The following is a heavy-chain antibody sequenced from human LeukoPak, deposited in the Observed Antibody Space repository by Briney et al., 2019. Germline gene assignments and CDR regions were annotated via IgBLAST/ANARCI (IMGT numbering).Heavy chain of an antibody. D-gene: IGHD3-10*01. V-gene: IGHV4-61*02. J-gene: IGHJ3*02. Sequence: SETLSLTCTVSGGSMSTGTYCWSWIRPPAGKGLEWIGRIYTSGSTNYNPSLKSRVTISVDTSKNQFSLKLNSVTAADTAVYYCARGDYYGSGSYYNSAFDIWGQGTMVTVSS. CDR2: IYTSGST. CDR3: ARGDYYGSGSYYNSAFDI. CDR1: GGSMSTGTYC.